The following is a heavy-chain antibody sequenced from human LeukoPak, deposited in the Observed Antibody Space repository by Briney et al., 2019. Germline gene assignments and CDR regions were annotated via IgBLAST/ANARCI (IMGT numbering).Heavy chain of an antibody. CDR2: ISYDGPNK. Sequence: GGSLRLSCAASGFTFSSYAMHWVRQAPGKGLEWVAVISYDGPNKYYADSVKGRFTISRDNSKNTLYLQMNSLRAEDTAVYYCAKGRYKYGFHAFDIWGQGTMVTVSS. CDR3: AKGRYKYGFHAFDI. CDR1: GFTFSSYA. D-gene: IGHD5-18*01. V-gene: IGHV3-30*04. J-gene: IGHJ3*02.